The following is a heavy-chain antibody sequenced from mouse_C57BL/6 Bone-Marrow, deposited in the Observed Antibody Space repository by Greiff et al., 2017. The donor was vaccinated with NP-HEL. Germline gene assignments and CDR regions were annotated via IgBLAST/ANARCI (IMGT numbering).Heavy chain of an antibody. CDR2: IDPENGDT. Sequence: EVQGVESGAELVRPGASVKLSCTASGFNIKDDYMHWVKQRPEQGLEWIGWIDPENGDTEYASKFQGKATITADTSSNTAYLQLSSLTSEDTAVYYCTTSWAPHWYFDVWGTGTTVTVSS. V-gene: IGHV14-4*01. J-gene: IGHJ1*03. CDR3: TTSWAPHWYFDV. CDR1: GFNIKDDY.